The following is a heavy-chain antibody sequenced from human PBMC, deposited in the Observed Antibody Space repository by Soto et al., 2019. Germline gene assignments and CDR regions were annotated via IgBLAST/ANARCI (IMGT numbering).Heavy chain of an antibody. V-gene: IGHV3-11*01. J-gene: IGHJ6*02. D-gene: IGHD3-16*01. CDR2: ISSSGSTI. CDR1: GFTFSDYY. Sequence: GGSLRLSCAASGFTFSDYYMSWIRQAPGKGLEWVSYISSSGSTIYYADSVKGRFTISRDNAKNSLYLQMNSLRAEDTAVYYCAREVGGGRYYYYGMDVWGQGTTVTVSS. CDR3: AREVGGGRYYYYGMDV.